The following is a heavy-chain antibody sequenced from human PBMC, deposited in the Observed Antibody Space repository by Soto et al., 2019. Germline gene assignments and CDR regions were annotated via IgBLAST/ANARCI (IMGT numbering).Heavy chain of an antibody. D-gene: IGHD5-18*01. CDR1: GYTFTSYG. Sequence: ASVKVSCKASGYTFTSYGISWVRQAPGQGLEWMGWISAYNGNTNYAQKLQGRVTMTTDTSTSTAYMELRSLRSDDTAVYYCARDHKRGWIQLWLKRYYYYYYGMDVWGQGTTVTVAS. CDR2: ISAYNGNT. J-gene: IGHJ6*02. V-gene: IGHV1-18*01. CDR3: ARDHKRGWIQLWLKRYYYYYYGMDV.